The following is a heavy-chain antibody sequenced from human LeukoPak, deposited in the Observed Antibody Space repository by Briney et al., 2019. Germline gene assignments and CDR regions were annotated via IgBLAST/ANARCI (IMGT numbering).Heavy chain of an antibody. V-gene: IGHV4-38-2*02. CDR2: FHRGRI. CDR1: GYPIGLDYY. Sequence: SETLSLTCKVSGYPIGLDYYWVWIRQAPGRGLQWIGGFHRGRIQYNWALKSRVTISIDSSKNQFSLRMWPVTAADTAFYFCARAPSSYESGNGYPNLGWLDPWGQGALVTVSS. J-gene: IGHJ5*02. CDR3: ARAPSSYESGNGYPNLGWLDP. D-gene: IGHD5-24*01.